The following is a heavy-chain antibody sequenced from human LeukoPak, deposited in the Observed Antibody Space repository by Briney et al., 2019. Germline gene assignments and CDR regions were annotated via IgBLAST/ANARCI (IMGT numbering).Heavy chain of an antibody. CDR2: ISGSGGST. CDR1: GFTFSSYA. Sequence: GGSLRLSCAASGFTFSSYAVSWVRQAPGKGLEWASSISGSGGSTYSADSVKGRFTISRDNSKNTLYLQMDSLRAEDTALYYCAKDRSCTNDICHGDFDYWGQGTLVTVSS. CDR3: AKDRSCTNDICHGDFDY. J-gene: IGHJ4*02. V-gene: IGHV3-23*01. D-gene: IGHD2-8*01.